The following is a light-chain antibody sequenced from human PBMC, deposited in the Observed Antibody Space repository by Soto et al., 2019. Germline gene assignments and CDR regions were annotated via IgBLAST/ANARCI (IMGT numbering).Light chain of an antibody. CDR3: QHYTSYPWT. Sequence: DIQMTQSPSTLSASIGDRVTITCRASQTINNWLAWYQQKPGKAPNLLIYHASNLETGVPSRFSGSAFGTEFTLTISSLQPDAFATYYCQHYTSYPWTFGQGTKVEIK. CDR1: QTINNW. J-gene: IGKJ1*01. CDR2: HAS. V-gene: IGKV1-5*01.